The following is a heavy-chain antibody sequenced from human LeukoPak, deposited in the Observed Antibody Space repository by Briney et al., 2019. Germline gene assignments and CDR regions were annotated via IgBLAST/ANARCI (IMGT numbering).Heavy chain of an antibody. Sequence: SVKVSCKASGGTFSSYAISWVRQAPGQGLEWMGRIIPIFGTANYAQKFQGRVTITTDESTSTAYMELSSLRSVDTAVYYCARGRSGWDGVHDYRGRGTLVTVSS. J-gene: IGHJ4*02. CDR2: IIPIFGTA. CDR3: ARGRSGWDGVHDY. D-gene: IGHD6-19*01. V-gene: IGHV1-69*05. CDR1: GGTFSSYA.